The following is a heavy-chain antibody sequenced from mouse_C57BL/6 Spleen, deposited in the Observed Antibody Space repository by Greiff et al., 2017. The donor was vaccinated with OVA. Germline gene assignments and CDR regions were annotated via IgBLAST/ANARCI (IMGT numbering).Heavy chain of an antibody. Sequence: EVKLVESGPGMVKPSQSLSLTCTVTGYSITSGYDWHWLRHFPGNKLEWMGYISYSGSTNYNPSLKSRISITHDTSKNHFFLKLNSVTTEDTAAYYCANNWDGYFDVWGTGTTVTVSS. V-gene: IGHV3-1*01. J-gene: IGHJ1*03. D-gene: IGHD4-1*02. CDR2: ISYSGST. CDR1: GYSITSGYD. CDR3: ANNWDGYFDV.